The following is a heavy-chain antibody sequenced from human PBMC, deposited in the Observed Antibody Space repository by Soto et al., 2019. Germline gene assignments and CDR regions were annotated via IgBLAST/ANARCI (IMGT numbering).Heavy chain of an antibody. Sequence: GVYLRLSCAVSGFTFSSYAMHWVRQAPGKGLEWVAVISYDGSSKFYADSVKGRFTISRDNSKYMVYLQMNSLRAEDTAVYYCASRAVSGTSPLGIVDYCGQGTLVT. V-gene: IGHV3-30-3*01. CDR2: ISYDGSSK. J-gene: IGHJ4*02. CDR3: ASRAVSGTSPLGIVDY. CDR1: GFTFSSYA. D-gene: IGHD6-19*01.